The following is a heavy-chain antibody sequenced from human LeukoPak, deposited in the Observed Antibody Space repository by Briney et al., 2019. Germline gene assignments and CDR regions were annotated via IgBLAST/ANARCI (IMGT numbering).Heavy chain of an antibody. D-gene: IGHD3-3*01. V-gene: IGHV3-20*04. CDR3: ARAYDFWSGLDPSDY. CDR1: EFTFDDYG. CDR2: INWNGGST. J-gene: IGHJ4*02. Sequence: GGSLRLSCAASEFTFDDYGMSSVRQVPGKGLEWVSGINWNGGSTGYAGSVKGRFTISRDNAKNSLYLRMNSLRAEDTALYYCARAYDFWSGLDPSDYWGQGTLVTVSS.